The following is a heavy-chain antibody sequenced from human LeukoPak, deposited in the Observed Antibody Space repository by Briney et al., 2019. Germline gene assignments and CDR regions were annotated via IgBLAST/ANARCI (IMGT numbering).Heavy chain of an antibody. CDR1: GGSISSYY. Sequence: SETLSLTCTVSGGSISSYYWSWIRQPAGKGLEWIGRIYTSGSTNYNPSLKSRVTMSVDTSKNQFSLKLSSVTAADTAVYYCARDSSGLISEYFFDYWGQGTLVTVSP. D-gene: IGHD3-22*01. V-gene: IGHV4-4*07. CDR2: IYTSGST. J-gene: IGHJ4*02. CDR3: ARDSSGLISEYFFDY.